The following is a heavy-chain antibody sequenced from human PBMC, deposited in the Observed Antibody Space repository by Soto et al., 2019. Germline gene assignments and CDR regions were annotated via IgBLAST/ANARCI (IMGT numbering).Heavy chain of an antibody. CDR3: ARSIYSTSAQLYYGMDV. CDR2: MYHSGIT. CDR1: GYSIRSGYF. D-gene: IGHD6-6*01. J-gene: IGHJ6*02. V-gene: IGHV4-38-2*01. Sequence: PSETLSLTCAVSGYSIRSGYFWGWIRPPPGKGLEWIGSMYHSGITYYNLSLKSRVTISVDTSKNHLSRKLSSVTAADTAVYYCARSIYSTSAQLYYGMDVWGQGTTVTVSS.